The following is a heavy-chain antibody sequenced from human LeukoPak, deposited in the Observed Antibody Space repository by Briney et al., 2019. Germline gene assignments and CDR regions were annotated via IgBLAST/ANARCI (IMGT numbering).Heavy chain of an antibody. D-gene: IGHD5-18*01. CDR3: ARDGVAMVSGYYYGMDV. CDR1: GYTFTSYG. J-gene: IGHJ6*02. Sequence: GASVKVSCKASGYTFTSYGISWVRQAPGQGLEWMGWISAYNGNTNYAQKLQGRVTMTTDTSTSTAYMELRSLRSDDTAVYYRARDGVAMVSGYYYGMDVWGQGTTVTVSS. V-gene: IGHV1-18*01. CDR2: ISAYNGNT.